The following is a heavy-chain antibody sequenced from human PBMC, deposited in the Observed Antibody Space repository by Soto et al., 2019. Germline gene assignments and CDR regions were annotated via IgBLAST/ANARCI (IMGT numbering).Heavy chain of an antibody. J-gene: IGHJ4*02. V-gene: IGHV3-7*03. CDR2: IKEDGSEK. Sequence: EVQLVESGGGLVQPGGSLRLSCAASEFTFSNYWMSWVRQAPGKGLEWVANIKEDGSEKYYVDSVKGRFTISRDSAKNSLYLQMDSLRAEDTAVYYSARLRKGGYCDYWGQGSLVTVSS. CDR1: EFTFSNYW. D-gene: IGHD1-26*01. CDR3: ARLRKGGYCDY.